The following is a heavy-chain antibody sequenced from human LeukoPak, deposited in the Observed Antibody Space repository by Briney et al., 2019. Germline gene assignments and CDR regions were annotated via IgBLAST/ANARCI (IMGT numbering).Heavy chain of an antibody. D-gene: IGHD5-18*01. CDR2: MNPNSGNT. CDR3: ARGRAMAYDAFDI. J-gene: IGHJ3*02. V-gene: IGHV1-8*01. Sequence: ASVKVSCKASGYTFTSYDINWVRQATGQGLEWMGWMNPNSGNTGYAQKFLGRVTMTRNTSISTAYMELSSLRSEDTAVYYCARGRAMAYDAFDIWGQGTMVTVSS. CDR1: GYTFTSYD.